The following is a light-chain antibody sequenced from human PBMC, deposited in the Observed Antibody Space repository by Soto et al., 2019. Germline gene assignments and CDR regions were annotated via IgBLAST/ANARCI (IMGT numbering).Light chain of an antibody. V-gene: IGKV1-17*03. CDR2: AAS. Sequence: IRMTQSPSSFSASTGDRFTITCRASQGISNYLAWFQLKPGKVPKRLMYAASTLQSGVPSRFSGSGSGTEFTLTISSLQPEDFATYYCLRHDLYPWTFGQGTKVDIK. J-gene: IGKJ1*01. CDR1: QGISNY. CDR3: LRHDLYPWT.